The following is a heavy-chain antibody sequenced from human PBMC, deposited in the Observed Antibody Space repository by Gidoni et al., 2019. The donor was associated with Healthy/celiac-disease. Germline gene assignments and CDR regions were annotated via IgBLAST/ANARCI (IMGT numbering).Heavy chain of an antibody. D-gene: IGHD2-15*01. CDR3: TTTHPIVVVVAATRSDFDY. J-gene: IGHJ4*02. V-gene: IGHV3-15*01. CDR2: IKSKTDGGTT. Sequence: EVQLVESGGGLVKPGGSLRLSCAASGFTFSNAWMIWVRQAPGKGLDGVGRIKSKTDGGTTDYAAPVKGRFTISRDDSKNTLYLQMNSLKTEDTAVYYCTTTHPIVVVVAATRSDFDYWGQGTLVTVSS. CDR1: GFTFSNAW.